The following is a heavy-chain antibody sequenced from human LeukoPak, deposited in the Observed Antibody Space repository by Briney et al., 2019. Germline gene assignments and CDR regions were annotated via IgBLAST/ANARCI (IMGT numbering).Heavy chain of an antibody. CDR1: GFSFDDFA. CDR2: IGWNSESR. CDR3: AKDLGVFGYYGSGSYDY. D-gene: IGHD3-10*01. V-gene: IGHV3-9*01. Sequence: PGGSLRLSCAASGFSFDDFAMHWVRQAPGKGLEWVSGIGWNSESRHYADSVRGRFTISRDNAKNSLFLEMNSLRAEDTALYYCAKDLGVFGYYGSGSYDYWGQGALVTVSS. J-gene: IGHJ4*02.